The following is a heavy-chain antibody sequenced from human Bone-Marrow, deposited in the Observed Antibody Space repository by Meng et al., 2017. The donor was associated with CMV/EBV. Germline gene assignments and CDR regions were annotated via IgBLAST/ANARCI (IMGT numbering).Heavy chain of an antibody. V-gene: IGHV3-30*18. J-gene: IGHJ4*02. CDR1: GLTFNNYG. CDR2: ISYDGSDK. Sequence: CAASGLTFNNYGMNWISQAPGKGLEWMAVISYDGSDKYYADSVRGRFTISRDNSKNMLYLQMNSLRDEDTAVYYCAKDYGGNPMRFDYWGQGTLVTVSS. D-gene: IGHD4-23*01. CDR3: AKDYGGNPMRFDY.